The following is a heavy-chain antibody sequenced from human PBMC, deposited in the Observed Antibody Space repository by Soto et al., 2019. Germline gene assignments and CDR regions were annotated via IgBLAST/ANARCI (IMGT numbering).Heavy chain of an antibody. J-gene: IGHJ4*02. CDR2: INAGNGNT. Sequence: ASVKVSCKASGYTFTSYAMHWVRQAPVQRLEWMGWINAGNGNTKYSQKFQGRVTITRDTSASTAYMELSSLRSEDTAVYYCARARSYDFWSGFDYWGQGTLVTVSS. V-gene: IGHV1-3*01. CDR3: ARARSYDFWSGFDY. CDR1: GYTFTSYA. D-gene: IGHD3-3*01.